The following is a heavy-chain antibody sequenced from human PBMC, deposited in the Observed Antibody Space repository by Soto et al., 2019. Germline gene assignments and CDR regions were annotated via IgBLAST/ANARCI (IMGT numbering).Heavy chain of an antibody. CDR2: IYPGDSRT. Sequence: GESLKISCKGSEDIVDGYWIDWVRQIPGKGLEWVGHIYPGDSRTRYNPSLDGHVSISVDNSISAGYLQWSSLKAWDSATYYCVRHPATPPALFTSYFDLWGRGTLVTVSS. J-gene: IGHJ2*01. V-gene: IGHV5-51*01. CDR3: VRHPATPPALFTSYFDL. CDR1: EDIVDGYW. D-gene: IGHD2-15*01.